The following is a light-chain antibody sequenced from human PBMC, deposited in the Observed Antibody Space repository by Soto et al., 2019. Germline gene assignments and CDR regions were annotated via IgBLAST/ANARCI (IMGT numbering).Light chain of an antibody. Sequence: DIVMTQTPLSSPVTLGQPASISCRSSQSLLHRDGNTYLSGLQQRPGQPPRLLIYKISNRLSGVQDRCTGRGAGTDFTLKISRVEADDVGVYYCMQATQYPPYTFGQGTKLEIE. CDR2: KIS. J-gene: IGKJ2*01. CDR3: MQATQYPPYT. V-gene: IGKV2-24*01. CDR1: QSLLHRDGNTY.